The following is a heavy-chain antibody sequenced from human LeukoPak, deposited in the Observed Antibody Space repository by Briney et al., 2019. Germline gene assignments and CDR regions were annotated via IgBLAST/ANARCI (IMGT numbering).Heavy chain of an antibody. CDR2: TRNKTNSYTT. D-gene: IGHD3-22*01. V-gene: IGHV3-72*01. CDR1: GFTFSDHY. Sequence: GGSLRLSCAASGFTFSDHYMDWVRQAPGKGLEWVGRTRNKTNSYTTEYAASVKGRFTISRDDSKNSLHLQMNSLKTEDTAVYYCAREIGVYYYYYYMDVWGKGTTVTVSS. J-gene: IGHJ6*03. CDR3: AREIGVYYYYYYMDV.